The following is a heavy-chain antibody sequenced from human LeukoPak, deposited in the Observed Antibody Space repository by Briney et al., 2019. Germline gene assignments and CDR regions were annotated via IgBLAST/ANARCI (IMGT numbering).Heavy chain of an antibody. CDR1: VFTFTYYN. CDR2: ISSTSSYI. J-gene: IGHJ4*02. D-gene: IGHD1-1*01. CDR3: ARDQLEPAFDY. V-gene: IGHV3-21*01. Sequence: GGSMKLSCAASVFTFTYYNINWVRQAPWKGLEWVSSISSTSSYIYYADSVKGRFTISRDNAKNSLYLQMTSLRAEDTAVYYCARDQLEPAFDYWGQGALVTVSS.